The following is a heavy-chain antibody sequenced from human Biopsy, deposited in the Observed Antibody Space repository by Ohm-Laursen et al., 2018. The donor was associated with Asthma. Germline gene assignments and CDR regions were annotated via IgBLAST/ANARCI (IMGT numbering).Heavy chain of an antibody. CDR3: ARVKDGYNFDY. D-gene: IGHD5-24*01. V-gene: IGHV4-30-2*01. CDR2: IYHSGST. Sequence: TLSLTCAVSGGSISSGGYSWSWIRQPPGKGLEWIGYIYHSGSTYYNPSPKSRVTISVDRSKNQFSLKLSSVTAADTAVYYCARVKDGYNFDYWGQGTLATVSS. CDR1: GGSISSGGYS. J-gene: IGHJ4*02.